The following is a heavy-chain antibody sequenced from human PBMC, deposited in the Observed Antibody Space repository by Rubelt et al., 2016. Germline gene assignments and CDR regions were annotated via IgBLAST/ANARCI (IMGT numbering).Heavy chain of an antibody. CDR3: AKSGVNGINSGNYYFMDV. V-gene: IGHV3-23*01. CDR2: ISASGGDT. D-gene: IGHD4-23*01. J-gene: IGHJ6*03. CDR1: GFTFSNHA. Sequence: AQPGGSLRLSCAASGFTFSNHAMTWVRQAPGKGLERVSSISASGGDTYYADSVRGRLTVSRDNSKNTVFLQMNSLRAEDTAVYFCAKSGVNGINSGNYYFMDVWGKGTTVTVPS.